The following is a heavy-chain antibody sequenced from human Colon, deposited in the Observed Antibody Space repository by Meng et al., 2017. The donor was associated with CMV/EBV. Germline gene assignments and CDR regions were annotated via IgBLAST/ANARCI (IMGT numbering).Heavy chain of an antibody. V-gene: IGHV4-34*01. CDR1: GGSLSGYY. CDR3: AREAGPFFGVIVYDS. Sequence: QVQLQQWGAGLLKTSETLPLTCGVSGGSLSGYYWTWIRQSPGKGLEWIGEINQSGSTNYNPSLKSRVTVSVDTSKNQFSLRVTSVTAADSALYYCAREAGPFFGVIVYDSWGQGTLVTASS. J-gene: IGHJ4*02. D-gene: IGHD3-3*01. CDR2: INQSGST.